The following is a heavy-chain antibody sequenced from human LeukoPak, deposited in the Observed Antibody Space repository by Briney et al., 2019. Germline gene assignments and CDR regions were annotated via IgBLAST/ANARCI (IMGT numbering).Heavy chain of an antibody. Sequence: NQSGPTLVKPTQTLTLTCTFSGFSLSTSGVGVGWIRQPPGKALEWLALIYWDDDKRYSPSLKSRLTITKDTSKNQVVLTMINMDPVDTATYYCAHRPSSGWYESWFDPWGQGTLVTVST. CDR2: IYWDDDK. CDR3: AHRPSSGWYESWFDP. J-gene: IGHJ5*02. V-gene: IGHV2-5*02. D-gene: IGHD6-19*01. CDR1: GFSLSTSGVG.